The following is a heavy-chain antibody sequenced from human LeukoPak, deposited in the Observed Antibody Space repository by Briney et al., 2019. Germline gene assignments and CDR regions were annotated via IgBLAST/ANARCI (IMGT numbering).Heavy chain of an antibody. CDR2: TYYRSKWYN. J-gene: IGHJ4*02. V-gene: IGHV6-1*01. Sequence: QTLSLTCAISGDGFSSNSAAWNWIGPSPAMGLEWVVRTYYRSKWYNDYAVSVKIRISINPDTSKIQFYLQLNSVTPEDTAVYYCARVGEQWLVFFDYWGQGTLVTVSS. D-gene: IGHD6-19*01. CDR1: GDGFSSNSAA. CDR3: ARVGEQWLVFFDY.